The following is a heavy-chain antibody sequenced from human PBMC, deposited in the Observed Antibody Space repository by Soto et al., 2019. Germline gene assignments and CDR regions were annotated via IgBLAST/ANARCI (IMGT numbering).Heavy chain of an antibody. V-gene: IGHV3-23*01. CDR2: IIVTGGTT. D-gene: IGHD6-19*01. CDR3: AKSVTQWRYGMDV. Sequence: GGSLRLSCAASGFTFGAYAMTWVRQTPGKGLEWVSGIIVTGGTTYYADSVKGRFTISRDNSKNTLYLQMNSLRAEDTAVYYCAKSVTQWRYGMDVWGQGTTVTVSS. CDR1: GFTFGAYA. J-gene: IGHJ6*02.